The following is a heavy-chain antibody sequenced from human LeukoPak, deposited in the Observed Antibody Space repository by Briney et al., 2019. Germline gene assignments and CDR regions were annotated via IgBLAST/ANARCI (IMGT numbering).Heavy chain of an antibody. Sequence: GGSLRLSCAAAGFIFGDYAMHWVRQAPGKGLEWVAFIRYDGSNKYYADSVKGRFTISRDNSKNTLYLQMNSLRAEDTAVYYCAKDQGLCSNNWNFDYWGQGTLVTVSS. CDR1: GFIFGDYA. D-gene: IGHD1-1*01. V-gene: IGHV3-30*02. CDR2: IRYDGSNK. CDR3: AKDQGLCSNNWNFDY. J-gene: IGHJ4*02.